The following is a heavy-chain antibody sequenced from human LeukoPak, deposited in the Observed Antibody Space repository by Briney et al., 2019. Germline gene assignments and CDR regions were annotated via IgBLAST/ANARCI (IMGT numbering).Heavy chain of an antibody. J-gene: IGHJ3*02. CDR2: VSRTGEST. Sequence: PGGSLRLSCAASGFTFSSYAMSWVRQAPGKGLDWVSAVSRTGESTYYADSVKGRFTISRDSSTHTLYLQMVSLRAEDSAVYYCAKDPTGDYVGAFEIWGQGTKVTVSS. CDR1: GFTFSSYA. D-gene: IGHD4-23*01. CDR3: AKDPTGDYVGAFEI. V-gene: IGHV3-23*01.